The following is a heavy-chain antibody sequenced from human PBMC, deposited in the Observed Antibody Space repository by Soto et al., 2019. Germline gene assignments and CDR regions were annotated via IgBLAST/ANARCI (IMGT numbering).Heavy chain of an antibody. J-gene: IGHJ6*02. CDR3: AKEVVPAAMVYYYYGMDV. D-gene: IGHD2-2*01. Sequence: GGSLSLSCAASGFTFSSYAMSWVRQAPGKGLEWVSAISGSGGSTYYADSMKGRFTISRDNSKNTLYLQMNSLRAEDTAVYYCAKEVVPAAMVYYYYGMDVWGQGTTVTVSS. CDR1: GFTFSSYA. V-gene: IGHV3-23*01. CDR2: ISGSGGST.